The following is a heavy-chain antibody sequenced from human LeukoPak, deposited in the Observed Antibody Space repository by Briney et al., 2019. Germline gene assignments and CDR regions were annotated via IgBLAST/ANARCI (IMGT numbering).Heavy chain of an antibody. CDR3: ARLSPFGYYDSSGYPFDY. J-gene: IGHJ4*02. CDR2: IYYSGST. CDR1: DDSIRTNTYY. D-gene: IGHD3-22*01. Sequence: PSETLSLTCTVSDDSIRTNTYYCSWIRQPPGKGLEWIGRIYYSGSTYYNLSLKSRVTISVDTSKKQFSLKLSSVTAADTAVYYCARLSPFGYYDSSGYPFDYWGQGTLVTVSS. V-gene: IGHV4-39*01.